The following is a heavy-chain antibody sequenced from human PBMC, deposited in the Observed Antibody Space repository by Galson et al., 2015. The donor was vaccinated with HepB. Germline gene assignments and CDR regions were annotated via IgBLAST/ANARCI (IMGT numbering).Heavy chain of an antibody. CDR3: ATSSMVRGRYHGLDV. CDR2: INPSGGTT. D-gene: IGHD3-10*01. CDR1: GFTFSTYY. J-gene: IGHJ6*02. Sequence: SVKVSCKASGFTFSTYYIHWVRQAPGQGLEWVGTINPSGGTTTYAQKFQGRVTMTRDTSTRTVEMEMGSLISDDTAVIYCATSSMVRGRYHGLDVWGQGTTVIVSS. V-gene: IGHV1-46*03.